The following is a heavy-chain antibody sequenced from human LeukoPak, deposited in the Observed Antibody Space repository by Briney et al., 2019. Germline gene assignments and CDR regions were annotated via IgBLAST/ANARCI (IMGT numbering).Heavy chain of an antibody. CDR2: IGKAGDT. CDR3: ATLRGGAYYFDY. D-gene: IGHD3-16*01. Sequence: QPGGSLRLSCAASGFTFSTYDMHWVRQATGKGLEWVSGIGKAGDTYYAGSVKGRFTISRENAKNSLYLQMNSLRAGDTAVYYCATLRGGAYYFDYWGQGTLVTVSS. J-gene: IGHJ4*02. V-gene: IGHV3-13*04. CDR1: GFTFSTYD.